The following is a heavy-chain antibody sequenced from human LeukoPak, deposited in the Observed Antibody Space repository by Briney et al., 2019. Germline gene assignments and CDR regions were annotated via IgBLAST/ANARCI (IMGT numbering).Heavy chain of an antibody. D-gene: IGHD3-10*02. J-gene: IGHJ6*04. Sequence: GGSLRLSCAASGFTFSSYSMNWVRQAPGKGLEWVANIKQDGSDKYYVDSVKGRFTISRDNAKNSLYLQMNSLRAEDTAVYYCAELGITMIGGVWGKGTTVTISS. CDR3: AELGITMIGGV. CDR1: GFTFSSYS. V-gene: IGHV3-7*01. CDR2: IKQDGSDK.